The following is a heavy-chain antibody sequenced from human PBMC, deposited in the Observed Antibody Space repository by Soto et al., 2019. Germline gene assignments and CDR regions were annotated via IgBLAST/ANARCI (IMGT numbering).Heavy chain of an antibody. J-gene: IGHJ4*02. CDR2: IYYSGST. V-gene: IGHV4-59*01. Sequence: QVQLQESGPGLVKPSETLSLTCTVSGGSISSYYWSWIRQPPGKGLEWIGYIYYSGSTNYNPSLKSRVTLSVDTSKTQFSLKLSSVTAAVTAVYYCARGGTGDSPFDYWGQGTLVTVSS. D-gene: IGHD7-27*01. CDR1: GGSISSYY. CDR3: ARGGTGDSPFDY.